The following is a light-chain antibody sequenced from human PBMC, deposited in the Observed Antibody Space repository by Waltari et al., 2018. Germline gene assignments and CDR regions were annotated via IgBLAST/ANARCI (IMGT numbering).Light chain of an antibody. Sequence: QSVLTQTPSASGTPGQRVTISCSGGRSHIGSTTVNWYQHVPGTAPKLLIFSNDQRPSGVPDRFSGSKSGTSASLAISGLQSEDEADYYCAAWDDSLNAWVFGRGTKLTVL. CDR2: SND. CDR3: AAWDDSLNAWV. V-gene: IGLV1-44*01. J-gene: IGLJ3*02. CDR1: RSHIGSTT.